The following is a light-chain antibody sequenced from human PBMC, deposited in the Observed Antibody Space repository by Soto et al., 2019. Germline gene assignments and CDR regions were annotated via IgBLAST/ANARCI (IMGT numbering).Light chain of an antibody. Sequence: EIVLTQSPGTLSLSPGQRATLSCRARQSVSISYLAWYQQRPGQAPRLLIYGASIRATGVPDRFSGSGSGTDFTLTISSLQSEDFAVYYCQQYNNWPITFGQGTRLEIK. V-gene: IGKV3-20*01. CDR2: GAS. CDR3: QQYNNWPIT. J-gene: IGKJ5*01. CDR1: QSVSISY.